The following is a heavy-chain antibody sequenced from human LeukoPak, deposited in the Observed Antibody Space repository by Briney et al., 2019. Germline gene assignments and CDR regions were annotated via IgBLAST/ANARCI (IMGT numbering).Heavy chain of an antibody. CDR3: ARHVWLQPFDY. CDR1: GGSMNSYY. CDR2: IYYSGST. D-gene: IGHD3-9*01. Sequence: SETLSLTCSVSGGSMNSYYWSWIRQSPGKGLEWIGYIYYSGSTNYNPSLKSRVTIPVDTSKNQFSLKLSSVTAADTAVYYCARHVWLQPFDYWGQGTLVTVSS. V-gene: IGHV4-59*08. J-gene: IGHJ4*02.